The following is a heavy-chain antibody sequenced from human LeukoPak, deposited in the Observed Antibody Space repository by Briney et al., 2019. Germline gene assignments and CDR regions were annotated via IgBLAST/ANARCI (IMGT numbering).Heavy chain of an antibody. V-gene: IGHV1-2*02. D-gene: IGHD3-9*01. CDR2: INPSSGGT. J-gene: IGHJ4*02. CDR1: GYTFTGYY. Sequence: ASVKVSCKASGYTFTGYYMHWVRQAPGQGLEWMGWINPSSGGTNYAQKFQGRVTMTRDTSISTAYTELSRLRSDDTAVYYCARVGSRVAGTYYDILTEDDYFDYWGQGTLVTVSS. CDR3: ARVGSRVAGTYYDILTEDDYFDY.